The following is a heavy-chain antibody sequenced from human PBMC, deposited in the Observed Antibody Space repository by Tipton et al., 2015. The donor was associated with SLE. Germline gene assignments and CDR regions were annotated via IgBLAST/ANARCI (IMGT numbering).Heavy chain of an antibody. CDR3: ARAWGLSDAFDI. CDR1: GGSINSDDYY. V-gene: IGHV4-30-4*01. CDR2: IYYSGST. D-gene: IGHD1-26*01. J-gene: IGHJ3*02. Sequence: TLSLTCTVSGGSINSDDYYWNWIRQPPGKGLEWIGYIYYSGSTYYNPSLKSRVTISVDTSKNQFSLKLSSVTAADTAVYYCARAWGLSDAFDIWGQGTMVTVSS.